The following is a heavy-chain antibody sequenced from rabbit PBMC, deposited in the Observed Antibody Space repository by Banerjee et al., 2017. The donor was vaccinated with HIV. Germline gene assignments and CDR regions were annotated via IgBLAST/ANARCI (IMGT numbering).Heavy chain of an antibody. V-gene: IGHV1S40*01. CDR2: IYIGDGST. CDR1: GFSFSSNYY. J-gene: IGHJ6*01. CDR3: ARDLAGVTGWNFGL. D-gene: IGHD4-1*01. Sequence: QSVEESGGDLVKPGASLTLTCTASGFSFSSNYYMWWVRQAPGKGLEWIGTIYIGDGSTYYASWAKGRFTISKTSWTTVTLQMTSLTAADTATYFCARDLAGVTGWNFGLWGQGTLVTVS.